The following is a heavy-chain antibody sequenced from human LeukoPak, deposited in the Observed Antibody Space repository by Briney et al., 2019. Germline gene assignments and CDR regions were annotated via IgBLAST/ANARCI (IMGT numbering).Heavy chain of an antibody. CDR2: INPNSGGT. V-gene: IGHV1-2*02. D-gene: IGHD5-18*01. Sequence: GASVKVSCKASGYTFTGYYMHWVRQAPGQGLEWMGWINPNSGGTHFAQELQGRVTLTRDTSIDTAYMELSRLTSDDTAVYYCAREIQIWHADFDYWGQGTLVTVSS. CDR3: AREIQIWHADFDY. CDR1: GYTFTGYY. J-gene: IGHJ4*02.